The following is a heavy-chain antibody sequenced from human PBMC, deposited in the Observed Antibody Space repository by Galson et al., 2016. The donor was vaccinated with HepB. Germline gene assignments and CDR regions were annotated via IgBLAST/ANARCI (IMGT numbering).Heavy chain of an antibody. CDR3: TRWRGGYFDS. Sequence: SLRLSCAASGFSFSINWMHWVRQAPGQGLVWVSRIKSDGSITTYADSVKGRFTISRDNAKNSLYLQMNSLRVEDTAVYYCTRWRGGYFDSWGQGTLVTVSS. D-gene: IGHD2-15*01. CDR2: IKSDGSIT. CDR1: GFSFSINW. V-gene: IGHV3-74*03. J-gene: IGHJ4*02.